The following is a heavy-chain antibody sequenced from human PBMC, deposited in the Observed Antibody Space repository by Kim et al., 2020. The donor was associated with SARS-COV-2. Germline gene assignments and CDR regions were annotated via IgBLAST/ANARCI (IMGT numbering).Heavy chain of an antibody. CDR3: AGTTGDYYYYGMDV. CDR2: IIPIFGTA. J-gene: IGHJ6*02. Sequence: SVKVSCKASGGTFSSYAISWVRQAPGQGLEWMGGIIPIFGTANYAQKFQGRVTITADESTSTAYMELSSLRSEDTAVYYCAGTTGDYYYYGMDVWGQGTTVTVSS. D-gene: IGHD4-17*01. CDR1: GGTFSSYA. V-gene: IGHV1-69*13.